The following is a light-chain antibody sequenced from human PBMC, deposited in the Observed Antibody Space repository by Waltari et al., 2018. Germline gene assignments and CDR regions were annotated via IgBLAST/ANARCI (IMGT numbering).Light chain of an antibody. CDR2: AAS. J-gene: IGKJ4*01. Sequence: DVQMTQPTSSLSASVGDRVTITCRASQSISSYVNWYQQKPGNAPKLLIYAASSLQSGVPARFSGSGSGTDFTLTISSLQPEDFATYYCQQCYSTPLTFGGGTKVEIK. CDR3: QQCYSTPLT. CDR1: QSISSY. V-gene: IGKV1-39*01.